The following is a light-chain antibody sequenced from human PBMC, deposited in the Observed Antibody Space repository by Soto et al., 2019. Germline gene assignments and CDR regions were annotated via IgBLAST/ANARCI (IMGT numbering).Light chain of an antibody. V-gene: IGLV2-11*01. CDR3: CSDAGSYIYV. J-gene: IGLJ1*01. CDR2: DVS. CDR1: SSDVGAYNA. Sequence: QSALTQPRSVSGSPGQSVTISCTGTSSDVGAYNAVSWYQQSPGKAPKILIYDVSKRPSGVPDRFSGSKSGNTASLTISGLQAEDEADYYCCSDAGSYIYVFGTGTKLTGL.